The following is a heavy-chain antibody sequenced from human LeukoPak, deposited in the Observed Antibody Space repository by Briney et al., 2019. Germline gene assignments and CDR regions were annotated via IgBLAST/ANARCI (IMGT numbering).Heavy chain of an antibody. Sequence: ASVKVSCKASGYTFTSYDINWVRQATGQGLEWMGWMNPNSGNTGYAQKFQGRVTITRNTSISTAYMELSSLRSEDTAVYYCARSVRQTVTPWFDPWGQGTLVTVSS. V-gene: IGHV1-8*03. J-gene: IGHJ5*02. CDR3: ARSVRQTVTPWFDP. D-gene: IGHD4-17*01. CDR1: GYTFTSYD. CDR2: MNPNSGNT.